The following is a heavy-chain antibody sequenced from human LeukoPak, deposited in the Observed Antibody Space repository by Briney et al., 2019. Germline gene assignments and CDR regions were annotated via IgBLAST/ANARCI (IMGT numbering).Heavy chain of an antibody. J-gene: IGHJ5*02. D-gene: IGHD6-13*01. CDR2: IYPGDSDT. CDR1: GYSVTSYW. Sequence: GESLKISCQGSGYSVTSYWIGWVRQMPGKGLEWMGIIYPGDSDTRYSPSFQGQVTISADKSISTAYLQWSSLKASDTAMYYCARSAAGTGSWFDPWGQGTLVTVSS. CDR3: ARSAAGTGSWFDP. V-gene: IGHV5-51*01.